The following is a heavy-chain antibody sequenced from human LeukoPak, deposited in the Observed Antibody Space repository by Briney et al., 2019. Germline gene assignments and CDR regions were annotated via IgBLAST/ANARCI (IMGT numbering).Heavy chain of an antibody. J-gene: IGHJ4*02. CDR2: IKPSGGST. V-gene: IGHV1-46*01. Sequence: ASVKVSFKASGYIFTSYYIHCVRQAPGQGLEWMGIIKPSGGSTNYAQKFQGRVTMTMDTSTSTVYMELSSLRSEDTAVYYCARGSHVRLYDSPNGFDYWGQGTLVTVSS. CDR1: GYIFTSYY. D-gene: IGHD3-22*01. CDR3: ARGSHVRLYDSPNGFDY.